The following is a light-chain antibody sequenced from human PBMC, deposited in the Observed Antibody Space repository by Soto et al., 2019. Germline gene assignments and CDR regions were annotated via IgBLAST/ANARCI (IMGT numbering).Light chain of an antibody. Sequence: EIVLTQSPATLSLSPGERATLSCRASQSVSSYLAWYQQKPGQAPRLLIYDAPTGATGIPARFSGSGSGTVFTLTIGRLEADRLAVSFCQQPSNWPTFGQGTKLEIK. CDR3: QQPSNWPT. V-gene: IGKV3-11*01. J-gene: IGKJ2*01. CDR2: DAP. CDR1: QSVSSY.